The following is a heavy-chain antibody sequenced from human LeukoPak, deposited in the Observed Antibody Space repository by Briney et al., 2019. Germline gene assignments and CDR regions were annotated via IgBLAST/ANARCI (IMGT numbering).Heavy chain of an antibody. CDR3: ARGLRTGGSGSYYNERYYYYYMDV. Sequence: SETLSLTCAVYGGSFSGYYWSWIRQPPGKGLEWIGEINHSGSTNYNPSLKSRVTISVDTSKNQFSLKLSSVTAADTAVYYCARGLRTGGSGSYYNERYYYYYMDVWGKGTTVTVSS. CDR2: INHSGST. V-gene: IGHV4-34*01. J-gene: IGHJ6*03. D-gene: IGHD3-10*01. CDR1: GGSFSGYY.